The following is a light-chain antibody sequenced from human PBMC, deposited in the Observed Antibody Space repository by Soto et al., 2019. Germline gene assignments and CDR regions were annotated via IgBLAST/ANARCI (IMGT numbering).Light chain of an antibody. V-gene: IGKV1-5*03. CDR3: QQYNNYWM. CDR1: QSISSW. J-gene: IGKJ1*01. CDR2: KAS. Sequence: DIQMTQSPSTLSASVGDRVTITCRASQSISSWLAWYQQKPGKAPKLLIYKASSLESGVPSRFSGSGSGTEFTLTISGLQPDDFATYYRQQYNNYWMFGQGTKVEIK.